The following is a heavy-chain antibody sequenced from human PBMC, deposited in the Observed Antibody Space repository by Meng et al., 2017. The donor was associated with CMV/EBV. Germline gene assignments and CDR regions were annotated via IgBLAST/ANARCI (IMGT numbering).Heavy chain of an antibody. Sequence: GSLRLSCTVSGGSISSSSYYWGWIRQPPGKGLEWIGSIYYSGSTYYNPSLKSRVTISVDTSKNQFSLKLSSVTAADTAVYYCARETNPYYDFWSGYSGVDAFDIWGQGTMVTVSS. CDR2: IYYSGST. J-gene: IGHJ3*02. D-gene: IGHD3-3*01. CDR1: GGSISSSSYY. V-gene: IGHV4-39*02. CDR3: ARETNPYYDFWSGYSGVDAFDI.